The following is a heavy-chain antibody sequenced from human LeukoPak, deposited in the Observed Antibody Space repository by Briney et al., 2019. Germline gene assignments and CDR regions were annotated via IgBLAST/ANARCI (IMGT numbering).Heavy chain of an antibody. V-gene: IGHV3-23*01. CDR2: ISGSGGST. Sequence: PGGSLRLSCSARGFTFSSCAMSCVRQAPGKGLEWVSAISGSGGSTYYADSVKGRFTISRDNSKNTLYLQMNSLRAEDTAVYYCAKDLQYFDSGGYYGDRDVRLNALDIWGQGTMVTVSS. CDR3: AKDLQYFDSGGYYGDRDVRLNALDI. J-gene: IGHJ3*02. D-gene: IGHD3-22*01. CDR1: GFTFSSCA.